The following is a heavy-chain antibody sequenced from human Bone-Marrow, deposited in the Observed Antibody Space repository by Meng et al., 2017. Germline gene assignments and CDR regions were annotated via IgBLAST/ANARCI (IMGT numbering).Heavy chain of an antibody. CDR3: ARDPSSSSWYFDY. Sequence: GGSLRLSCAASGFTFSSYGMHWVRQAPGKGLEWVAVIWYDGSNKYYADSVKGRFTISRDNAKNSLYLQMNSLRAEDTAVYYCARDPSSSSWYFDYWGQGTLVTV. CDR1: GFTFSSYG. J-gene: IGHJ4*02. CDR2: IWYDGSNK. D-gene: IGHD6-13*01. V-gene: IGHV3-33*01.